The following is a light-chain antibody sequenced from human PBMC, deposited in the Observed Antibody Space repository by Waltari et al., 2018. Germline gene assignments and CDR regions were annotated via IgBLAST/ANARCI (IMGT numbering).Light chain of an antibody. CDR2: RAS. CDR1: QSVGSSS. J-gene: IGKJ1*01. Sequence: EIVLTQSPGTESLSPGERVTLSCRASQSVGSSSLDWYQQKPGQAPRLVIYRASRRATGIPDRFSGSGSGTDFSLTISRLEPEDFAVYYCQQHGTLPATFGQGTKVEIK. V-gene: IGKV3-20*01. CDR3: QQHGTLPAT.